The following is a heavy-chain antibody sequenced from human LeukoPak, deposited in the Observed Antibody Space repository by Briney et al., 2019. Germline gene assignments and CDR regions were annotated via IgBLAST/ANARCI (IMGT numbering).Heavy chain of an antibody. D-gene: IGHD3-3*01. J-gene: IGHJ4*02. V-gene: IGHV4-39*01. CDR1: GGSISTSSYY. CDR3: ARRPSVFGVVVEYYFDY. CDR2: IFYSGST. Sequence: SETLSLTCTVSGGSISTSSYYWGWIRQPPGKGLEWIGSIFYSGSTYYNPSLKSRVTISVDTSKNQFSLRLSSVTAADTAVYYCARRPSVFGVVVEYYFDYWGQGTLVTVSS.